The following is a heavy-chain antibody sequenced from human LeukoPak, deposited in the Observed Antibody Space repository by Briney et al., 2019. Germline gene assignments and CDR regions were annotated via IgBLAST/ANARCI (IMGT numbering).Heavy chain of an antibody. CDR1: GFTFSSYA. D-gene: IGHD2-15*01. CDR3: AKVPDIVVVVAATYYFDY. CDR2: ISGSGGST. J-gene: IGHJ4*02. V-gene: IGHV3-23*01. Sequence: GGSLRLSCAASGFTFSSYAMSWVRQAPGKGLEWVSAISGSGGSTYYADSVKGRFTISRDNSKNTLYLQMNSPRAEDTAVYYCAKVPDIVVVVAATYYFDYWGQGTLVTVSS.